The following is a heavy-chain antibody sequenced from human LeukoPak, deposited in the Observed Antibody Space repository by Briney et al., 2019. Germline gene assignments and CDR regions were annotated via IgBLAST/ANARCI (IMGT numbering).Heavy chain of an antibody. CDR3: ARGVAVALDAFDI. J-gene: IGHJ3*02. D-gene: IGHD6-19*01. Sequence: GGSLRLSCAASGFTFSSYAMHWVRQAPGKGLEWVAVISYDGSNKYYADSVKGRFTISRDNSKNTLYLQMNSLRAEDTAVYYCARGVAVALDAFDIWGQGTMVTVPS. CDR2: ISYDGSNK. CDR1: GFTFSSYA. V-gene: IGHV3-30-3*01.